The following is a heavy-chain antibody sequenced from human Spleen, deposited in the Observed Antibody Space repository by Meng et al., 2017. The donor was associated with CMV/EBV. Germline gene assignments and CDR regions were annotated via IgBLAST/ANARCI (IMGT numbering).Heavy chain of an antibody. CDR2: INDSGST. D-gene: IGHD2-8*01. CDR1: GDSFSGYY. Sequence: CSVFGDSFSGYYRGWIRQPPGKGLEWIGEINDSGSTNYNPSLKGRVTILIDTAKNQFSLRLSSVTAADTAVYYCARDCTNDVCFFNYWGQGSLVTVSS. CDR3: ARDCTNDVCFFNY. V-gene: IGHV4-34*01. J-gene: IGHJ4*02.